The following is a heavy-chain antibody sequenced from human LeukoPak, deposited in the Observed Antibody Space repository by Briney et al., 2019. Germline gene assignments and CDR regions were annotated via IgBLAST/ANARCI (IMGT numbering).Heavy chain of an antibody. CDR2: ISSSSYI. CDR1: GFTFSSYS. CDR3: ATGRPGAAFPRNFDY. Sequence: GGSLRLSCAASGFTFSSYSMNWVRQAPGKGLEWVSSISSSSYIYYADSVKGRFTISRDNAKNSLFLQMNSLRTEDTGVYYCATGRPGAAFPRNFDYWGQGTLVTVSS. J-gene: IGHJ4*02. D-gene: IGHD2-21*02. V-gene: IGHV3-21*01.